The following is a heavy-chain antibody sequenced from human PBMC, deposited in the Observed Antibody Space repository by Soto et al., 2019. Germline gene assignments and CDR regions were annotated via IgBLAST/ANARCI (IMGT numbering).Heavy chain of an antibody. V-gene: IGHV1-18*01. CDR2: ISPYNGDT. J-gene: IGHJ4*02. Sequence: ASGKVSCKASGYTFTSYGISWVRQAPGQGLEWMGWISPYNGDTNYAQNQDRVTMTTDTSTSTAYLYLRSLTSDDTAVYYCAREEDWSHYFDYWGQGTLVTVSS. D-gene: IGHD3-9*01. CDR3: AREEDWSHYFDY. CDR1: GYTFTSYG.